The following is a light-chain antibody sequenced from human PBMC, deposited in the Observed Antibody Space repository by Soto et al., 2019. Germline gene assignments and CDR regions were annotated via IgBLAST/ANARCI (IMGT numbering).Light chain of an antibody. CDR1: QSVSSS. CDR2: GAS. CDR3: QQYNKWPWT. J-gene: IGKJ1*01. V-gene: IGKV3-15*01. Sequence: EIVMTQSPATLSMSPGERVTLSCRASQSVSSSLAWNQQKPGQAPRLLIYGASTRATGVPDRFSGSGSGTDFTLTISSLQSEDFAVYYCQQYNKWPWTFGQGTKVEIK.